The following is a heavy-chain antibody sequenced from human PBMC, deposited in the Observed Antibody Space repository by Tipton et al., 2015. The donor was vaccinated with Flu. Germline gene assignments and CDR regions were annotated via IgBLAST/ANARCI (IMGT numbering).Heavy chain of an antibody. D-gene: IGHD2-15*01. CDR2: IWNDGSKK. V-gene: IGHV3-33*06. CDR3: VKDYGFCSGGRCYSEPLDY. Sequence: SLRLSCTASGFVFSVYAIHWVRQAPGKGLEWVSVIWNDGSKKYYAESVMGRFTISRDNTQKMVYLQMNSLRAEDTAVYYCVKDYGFCSGGRCYSEPLDYWGQGTLVTVSS. CDR1: GFVFSVYA. J-gene: IGHJ4*02.